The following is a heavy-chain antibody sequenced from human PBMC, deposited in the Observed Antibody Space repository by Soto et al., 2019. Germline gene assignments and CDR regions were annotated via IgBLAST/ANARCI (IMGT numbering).Heavy chain of an antibody. CDR3: AKGNMVGSSGWPHFDY. CDR2: ISGSSFIT. J-gene: IGHJ4*02. CDR1: GFTFSTCA. D-gene: IGHD6-19*01. Sequence: EVQLLESGGGLVQPGGSLRLSCAASGFTFSTCAMNWVRQAPGKGLEWVSAISGSSFITYYADSVKGRFTVSRDNSKNTLYLQMNSLRAEDTAVYYSAKGNMVGSSGWPHFDYWGQGTLVTVSS. V-gene: IGHV3-23*01.